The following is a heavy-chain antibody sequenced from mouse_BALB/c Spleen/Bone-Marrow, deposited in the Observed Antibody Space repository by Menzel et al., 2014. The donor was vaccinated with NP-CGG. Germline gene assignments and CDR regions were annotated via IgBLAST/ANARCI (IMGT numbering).Heavy chain of an antibody. Sequence: QVQLQQSGAELARPGASVKLSCKASGYTFTSYWMQWVKQRPGQGLEWIGAIYPGYGDTRYNQKFKGKATLTADKSSSTAYMQLISLASEDSAVYYCARSIYYYGSSPFAYWGQGTLVTFSA. CDR1: GYTFTSYW. J-gene: IGHJ3*01. CDR2: IYPGYGDT. CDR3: ARSIYYYGSSPFAY. V-gene: IGHV1-87*01. D-gene: IGHD1-1*01.